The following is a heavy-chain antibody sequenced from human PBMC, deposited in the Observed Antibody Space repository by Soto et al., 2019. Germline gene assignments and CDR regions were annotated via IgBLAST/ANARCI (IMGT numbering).Heavy chain of an antibody. Sequence: QVHLQQWGAGLLKPSETLSLTCGVYGGSFGTSYWAWIRQSPEKGLEWIGEINHNGDSNYNPSLKMLVTISLEMSENQFSLKLTPVAAADTAVYYCARVTRFPDAFDIWGQGTPVIVSS. CDR3: ARVTRFPDAFDI. CDR2: INHNGDS. J-gene: IGHJ3*02. V-gene: IGHV4-34*01. CDR1: GGSFGTSY.